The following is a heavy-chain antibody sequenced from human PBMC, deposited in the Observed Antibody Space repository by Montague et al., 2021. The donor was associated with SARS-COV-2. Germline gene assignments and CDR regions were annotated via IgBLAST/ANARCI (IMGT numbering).Heavy chain of an antibody. D-gene: IGHD3-3*01. Sequence: PALVKPTQTLTLTCVFSGFSLNTDGVGVAWIRRPPGKALEWLALICWDGDQWYSPSLKTRLTITKDTSKNRVVLTMTNLDPVDTATYYCARRYDFYRAEAFDVWGQGTMLTVSS. CDR1: GFSLNTDGVG. CDR3: ARRYDFYRAEAFDV. CDR2: ICWDGDQ. J-gene: IGHJ3*01. V-gene: IGHV2-5*02.